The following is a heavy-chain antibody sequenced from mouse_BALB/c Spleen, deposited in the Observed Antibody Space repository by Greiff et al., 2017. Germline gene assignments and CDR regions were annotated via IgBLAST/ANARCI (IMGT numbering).Heavy chain of an antibody. CDR2: ISSGSSTI. D-gene: IGHD2-10*02. J-gene: IGHJ1*01. Sequence: EVNVVESGGGLVQPGGSRKLSCAASGFTFSSFGMHWVRQAPEKGLEWVAYISSGSSTIYYADTVKGRFTISRDNPKNTLFLQMTSLRSEDTAMYYCAREYGNYWYFDVWGAGTTVTVSS. V-gene: IGHV5-17*02. CDR3: AREYGNYWYFDV. CDR1: GFTFSSFG.